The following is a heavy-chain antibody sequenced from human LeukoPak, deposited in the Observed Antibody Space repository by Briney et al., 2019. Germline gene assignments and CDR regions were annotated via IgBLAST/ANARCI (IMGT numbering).Heavy chain of an antibody. CDR3: TTQGATYYDILTGYYFQTPNDY. CDR2: IKSKTDDGTA. D-gene: IGHD3-9*01. CDR1: GFTFNNAW. Sequence: KPGGSLRLSCTASGFTFNNAWMHWVRQAPGKGLEWVGHIKSKTDDGTADYAAPVKGRFTISRDDSKNTLYLQMNSLKTDDTAVYYCTTQGATYYDILTGYYFQTPNDYWGQGTLVTVSS. J-gene: IGHJ4*02. V-gene: IGHV3-15*01.